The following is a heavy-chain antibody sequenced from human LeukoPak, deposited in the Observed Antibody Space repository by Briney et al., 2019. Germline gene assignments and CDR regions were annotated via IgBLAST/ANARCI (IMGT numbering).Heavy chain of an antibody. D-gene: IGHD6-13*01. CDR2: ISGSGGST. J-gene: IGHJ4*02. V-gene: IGHV3-23*01. CDR1: GFTFSSYA. CDR3: AKVGYSSSWYGFDY. Sequence: GGSLRLSCAASGFTFSSYAMSWVRQAPGKGLEWASAISGSGGSTYYADSVKGRFTISRDNSKNTLYLQMNSLRAEDTAVYYCAKVGYSSSWYGFDYWGQGTLVTVSS.